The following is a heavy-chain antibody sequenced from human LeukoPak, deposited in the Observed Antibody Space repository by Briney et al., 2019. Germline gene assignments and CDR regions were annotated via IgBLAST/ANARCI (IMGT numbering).Heavy chain of an antibody. CDR2: IYYSGST. J-gene: IGHJ4*02. CDR3: ASLRRTRGPAGGSFDY. D-gene: IGHD3-10*01. CDR1: GGSISSYY. Sequence: SETLSLTCTVSGGSISSYYWSWIRQPPGKGLEWIGYIYYSGSTNYNPSLKSRVTISVDTSKNQFSLKLSSVTAADTAVYYCASLRRTRGPAGGSFDYWGQGTLVTVSS. V-gene: IGHV4-59*01.